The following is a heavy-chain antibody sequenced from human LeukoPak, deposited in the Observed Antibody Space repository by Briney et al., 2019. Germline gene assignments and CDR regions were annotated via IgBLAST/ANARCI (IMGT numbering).Heavy chain of an antibody. D-gene: IGHD3-22*01. CDR1: GFTFSSYG. CDR2: ISGSGGIT. V-gene: IGHV3-23*01. Sequence: GGSLRLSCAASGFTFSSYGMSWVRQAPGKGLEWVSVISGSGGITYYADSVKGRFTISRGNSKNTLYLQMNSLRAEDTAVYYCAKHDPRRVVITNWFDPWGQGTLVTVSS. J-gene: IGHJ5*02. CDR3: AKHDPRRVVITNWFDP.